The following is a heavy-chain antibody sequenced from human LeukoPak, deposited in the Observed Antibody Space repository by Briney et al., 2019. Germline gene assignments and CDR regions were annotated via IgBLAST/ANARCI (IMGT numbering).Heavy chain of an antibody. CDR2: INPSGGST. J-gene: IGHJ4*02. CDR3: ARDPNYYDSSGVAGDY. V-gene: IGHV1-46*01. Sequence: ASVKVSCKASGYTFTSYYMHWVRQAPGQGLEWMGIINPSGGSTIYAQKFQGRVTMTRDTSTSTVYMELSSLRSEDTAVYYCARDPNYYDSSGVAGDYWGQGTLVTVSS. CDR1: GYTFTSYY. D-gene: IGHD3-22*01.